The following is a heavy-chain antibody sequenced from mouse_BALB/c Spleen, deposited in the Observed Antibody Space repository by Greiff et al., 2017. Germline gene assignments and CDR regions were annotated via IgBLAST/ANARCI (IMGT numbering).Heavy chain of an antibody. CDR2: ISSGSSTI. D-gene: IGHD1-1*01. CDR3: ARLYDYAMDY. V-gene: IGHV5-17*02. CDR1: GFTFSSFG. Sequence: EVQLVESGGGLVQPGGSRKLSCAASGFTFSSFGMHWVRQAPEKGLEWVAYISSGSSTIYYADTVKGRFTISRDNPKNTLFLQMTSLRSEDTAMYYCARLYDYAMDYWGQGTSVTVSS. J-gene: IGHJ4*01.